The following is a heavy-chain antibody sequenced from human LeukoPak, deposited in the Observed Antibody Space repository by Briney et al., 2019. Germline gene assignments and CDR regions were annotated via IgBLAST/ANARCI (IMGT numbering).Heavy chain of an antibody. CDR2: INPNSGGT. D-gene: IGHD4-23*01. V-gene: IGHV1-2*02. J-gene: IGHJ4*02. CDR3: ARDRGVVTPFDY. CDR1: GYTFTGYY. Sequence: GASVKVSCKASGYTFTGYYMHWVRQAPGQGHEWMGWINPNSGGTNYAQKFQGRVTMTRDTSISTAYMELSRLRSDDTAVYYCARDRGVVTPFDYWGQGTLVTVSS.